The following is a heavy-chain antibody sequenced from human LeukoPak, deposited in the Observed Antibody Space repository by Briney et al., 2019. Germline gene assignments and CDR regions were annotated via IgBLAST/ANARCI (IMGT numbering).Heavy chain of an antibody. J-gene: IGHJ6*03. CDR1: GYTFTGYY. D-gene: IGHD3-3*01. V-gene: IGHV1-2*02. CDR2: INPNSGGT. Sequence: GASVKVSCKASGYTFTGYYMHWVRQAPGQGLEWMGWINPNSGGTNYAQKFQGRVTMTRDTSISTAYMELSRLRSDDTAVYYCARVAPITVFGVVPSKFYYYYYIDVWGKGTTVTVSS. CDR3: ARVAPITVFGVVPSKFYYYYYIDV.